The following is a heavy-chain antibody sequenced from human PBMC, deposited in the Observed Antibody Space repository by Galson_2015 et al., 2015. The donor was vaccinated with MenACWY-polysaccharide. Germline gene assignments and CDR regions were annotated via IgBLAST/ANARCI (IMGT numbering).Heavy chain of an antibody. D-gene: IGHD2-21*01. CDR2: VSYDETNK. J-gene: IGHJ6*04. CDR3: ARSYCDRTNCYGMDV. V-gene: IGHV3-30-3*01. Sequence: SLRLSCAASGFTFSSYAMHWVRQAPGKGLEWVAVVSYDETNKYYADSVKGRFTISRDNSKKMLYLRMDSLRNEDTALYYCARSYCDRTNCYGMDVWGKGTTVIVSS. CDR1: GFTFSSYA.